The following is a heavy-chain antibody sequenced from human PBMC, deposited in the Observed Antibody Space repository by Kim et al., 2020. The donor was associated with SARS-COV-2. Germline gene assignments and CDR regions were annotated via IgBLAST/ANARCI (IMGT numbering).Heavy chain of an antibody. J-gene: IGHJ6*02. CDR1: GFTFSSYS. D-gene: IGHD6-19*01. Sequence: GGSLRLSCAASGFTFSSYSMNWVRQAPGKGLEWVSSISSSSSYIYYADSVKGRFTISRDNAKNSLYLQMNSLRAEDTAVYYCARDISGWYFRDNYYYYGMDVWGQGTTVTVSS. CDR3: ARDISGWYFRDNYYYYGMDV. V-gene: IGHV3-21*04. CDR2: ISSSSSYI.